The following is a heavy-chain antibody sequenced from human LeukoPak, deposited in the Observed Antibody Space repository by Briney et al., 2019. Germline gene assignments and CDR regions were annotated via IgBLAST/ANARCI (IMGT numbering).Heavy chain of an antibody. J-gene: IGHJ6*03. CDR3: ARDRSYDFWSGYYWNYYYMDV. V-gene: IGHV4-30-4*01. D-gene: IGHD3-3*01. Sequence: PSETLSLTCTVSGGSISSGDYYWSWIRQPPGKGLEWIGYIYYSGSTYYNPSLKSRVTISVDTSKNQFSLKLSSVTAADTAVYYCARDRSYDFWSGYYWNYYYMDVWGKGTTVTVSS. CDR1: GGSISSGDYY. CDR2: IYYSGST.